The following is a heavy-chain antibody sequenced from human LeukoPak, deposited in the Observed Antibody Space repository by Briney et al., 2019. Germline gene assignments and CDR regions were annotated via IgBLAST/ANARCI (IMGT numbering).Heavy chain of an antibody. CDR3: AKVSVCYGCYLDY. CDR1: GYTFSSHG. V-gene: IGHV3-23*01. J-gene: IGHJ4*02. CDR2: INGAADNT. Sequence: GGSLRLSCAASGYTFSSHGLTWVRQAPGKGREWISTINGAADNTFYAETVKGRFTISRDNSKNTLYLQMHNLRAEDTAIYYCAKVSVCYGCYLDYWGQGTLVTVA. D-gene: IGHD3-16*01.